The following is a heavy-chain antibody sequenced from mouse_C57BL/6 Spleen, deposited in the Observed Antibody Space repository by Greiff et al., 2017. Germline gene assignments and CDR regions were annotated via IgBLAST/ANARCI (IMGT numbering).Heavy chain of an antibody. J-gene: IGHJ3*01. CDR3: ARGYYGIRAFAY. V-gene: IGHV1-55*01. D-gene: IGHD1-1*01. Sequence: QVQLQQPGAELVKPGASVKMSCKASGYTFTSYWITWVKQRPGQGLEWIGDIYPGSGSTNYNEKFKSKATLTVDTSSSTAYMQLSSLTSEDSAVYYCARGYYGIRAFAYWGQGTLVTVSA. CDR1: GYTFTSYW. CDR2: IYPGSGST.